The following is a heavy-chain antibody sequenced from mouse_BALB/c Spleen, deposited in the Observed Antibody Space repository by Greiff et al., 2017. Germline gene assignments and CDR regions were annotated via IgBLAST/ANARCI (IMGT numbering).Heavy chain of an antibody. CDR2: ISSGGSYT. Sequence: EVKLQESGGGLVKPGGSLKLSCAASGFTFSSYAMSWVRQSPEKRLEWVAEISSGGSYTYYPDTVTGRFTISRDNAKNTLYLEMSSLRSEDTAMYYCARVGRPDYFDYWGQGTTLTVSS. V-gene: IGHV5-9-4*01. CDR1: GFTFSSYA. J-gene: IGHJ2*01. CDR3: ARVGRPDYFDY. D-gene: IGHD1-1*02.